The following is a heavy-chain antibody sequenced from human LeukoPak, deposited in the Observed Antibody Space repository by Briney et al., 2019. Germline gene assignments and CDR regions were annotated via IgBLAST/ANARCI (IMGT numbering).Heavy chain of an antibody. J-gene: IGHJ6*03. CDR3: ASASYSGDYYYHYMDV. CDR1: GYTFTSYD. Sequence: ASVKVSCKASGYTFTSYDINWVRQATGQGLEWMGWMNPNSGNTGYAQKFQGRVTITRNTSISTAYMELSSLRSEDTAVYYCASASYSGDYYYHYMDVWGKGTTVTVSS. D-gene: IGHD2-21*01. V-gene: IGHV1-8*03. CDR2: MNPNSGNT.